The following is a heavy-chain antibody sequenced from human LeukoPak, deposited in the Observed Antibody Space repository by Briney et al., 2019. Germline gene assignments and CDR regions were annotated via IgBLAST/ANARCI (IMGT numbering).Heavy chain of an antibody. D-gene: IGHD3-22*01. CDR1: GFTFSSYG. J-gene: IGHJ4*02. CDR2: ISYDGSNK. CDR3: ANGYYYDLGYFDY. V-gene: IGHV3-30*18. Sequence: GGSLRLSCAASGFTFSSYGMHWVRQATGKGLEWVAVISYDGSNKYYADSVKGRFTISRDNSKNTLYLQMNSLRAEDTAVYYCANGYYYDLGYFDYWGQGTLVTVSS.